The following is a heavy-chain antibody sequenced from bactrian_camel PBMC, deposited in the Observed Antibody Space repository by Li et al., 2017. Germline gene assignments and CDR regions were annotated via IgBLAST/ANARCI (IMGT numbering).Heavy chain of an antibody. Sequence: VQLVESGGGLVQPGGSLRLSCAASGFTFRLYEMKWVRQAPGKGLEWVSSINSGGATKTYADSVKGRFTISRDNPKNTMYLQMNSLRTEDTAVYHCATGRPLFPTMVQRALRGQGTQVTVS. CDR3: ATGRPLFPTMVQRAL. V-gene: IGHV3S42*01. D-gene: IGHD4*01. CDR1: GFTFRLYE. J-gene: IGHJ4*01. CDR2: INSGGATK.